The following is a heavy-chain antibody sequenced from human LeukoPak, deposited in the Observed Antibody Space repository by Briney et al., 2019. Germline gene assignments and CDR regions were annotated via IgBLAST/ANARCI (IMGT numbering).Heavy chain of an antibody. CDR1: GYTVTIYG. V-gene: IGHV1-18*01. CDR3: ARDLGSGSSVGAFDI. CDR2: ISAYNDNT. Sequence: ASVKVSCKASGYTVTIYGISWVRQAPGQELEGMGWISAYNDNTNYAQKLQGRVTMTTDKSTSTAYMELRRLRSDDTAVYYCARDLGSGSSVGAFDIWGQGTMVTVSS. D-gene: IGHD1-26*01. J-gene: IGHJ3*02.